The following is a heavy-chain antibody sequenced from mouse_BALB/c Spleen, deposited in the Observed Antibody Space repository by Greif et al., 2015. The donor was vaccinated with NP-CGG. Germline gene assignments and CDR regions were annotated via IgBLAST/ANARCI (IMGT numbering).Heavy chain of an antibody. V-gene: IGHV14-3*02. CDR2: IDPANGNT. CDR1: GFNIKDTY. Sequence: VQLQQSGAELVKPGASVKLSCTASGFNIKDTYMHWVKQRPEQGLEWIGRIDPANGNTKYDPKFQGKATITADTSSNTAYLQLSSLTSEDTAVYYCARYDYYGYVMDYWGQGTSVTVSS. D-gene: IGHD1-2*01. J-gene: IGHJ4*01. CDR3: ARYDYYGYVMDY.